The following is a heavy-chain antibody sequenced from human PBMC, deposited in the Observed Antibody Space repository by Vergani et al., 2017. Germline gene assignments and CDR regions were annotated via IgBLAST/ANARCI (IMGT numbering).Heavy chain of an antibody. CDR2: IHYSENT. V-gene: IGHV4-59*11. CDR1: FDSIRNLY. J-gene: IGHJ5*02. Sequence: QVQLQESGPGLVQSSENLSLTCSVSFDSIRNLYCNWIRQPPGKGLEWIGSIHYSENTNYNPSLKTRVTISVDTSKNQFSLTLTSVTAADTAVYYCASDTHSGQRADRWGQGILVTVTS. CDR3: ASDTHSGQRADR. D-gene: IGHD2-15*01.